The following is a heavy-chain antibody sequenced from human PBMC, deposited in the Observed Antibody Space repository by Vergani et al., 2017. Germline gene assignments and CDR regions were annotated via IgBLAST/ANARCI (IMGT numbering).Heavy chain of an antibody. CDR2: ISYDGSNK. CDR3: ARRISMDV. CDR1: GFTFSSYA. D-gene: IGHD1-14*01. V-gene: IGHV3-30-3*01. Sequence: QVQLVESGEGVVQPGRSLRLSCAASGFTFSSYAMHWVRQAPGKGLEWVAVISYDGSNKYYADSVKGRFTISRDNSKNSLYLQMNSLRAEDTAVYYCARRISMDVWGQGTTVTVSS. J-gene: IGHJ6*02.